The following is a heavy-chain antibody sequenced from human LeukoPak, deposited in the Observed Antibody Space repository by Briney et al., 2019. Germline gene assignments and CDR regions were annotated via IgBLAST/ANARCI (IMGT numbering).Heavy chain of an antibody. J-gene: IGHJ4*02. CDR2: INPNSGGT. CDR1: GYTFISYY. V-gene: IGHV1-2*02. D-gene: IGHD4-17*01. CDR3: AGDEGSVTRGY. Sequence: ASVKVSCKASGYTFISYYMQWVRQAPGQGLEWMGWINPNSGGTNYAQKFQGRVTMTRDASISTAYMELSRLRSDDTAVYYCAGDEGSVTRGYWGQGTLVTVSS.